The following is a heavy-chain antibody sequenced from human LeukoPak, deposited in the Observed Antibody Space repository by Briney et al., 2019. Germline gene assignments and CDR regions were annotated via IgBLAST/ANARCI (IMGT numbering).Heavy chain of an antibody. V-gene: IGHV3-23*01. CDR1: GFTFSNYA. CDR2: ISGSGGST. J-gene: IGHJ4*02. D-gene: IGHD6-13*01. CDR3: AKGSQYSSSWLQVY. Sequence: GGSLRLSCAASGFTFSNYAMSWVRQAPGKGLEWVSVISGSGGSTYYADSVKGRFTISRDNSKNTLYLQMNSLRAEDTAVYYCAKGSQYSSSWLQVYWGQGTLVTVSS.